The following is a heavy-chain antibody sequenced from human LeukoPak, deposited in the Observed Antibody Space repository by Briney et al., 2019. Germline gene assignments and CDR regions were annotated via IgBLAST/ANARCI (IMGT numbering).Heavy chain of an antibody. J-gene: IGHJ4*02. CDR3: ARAPSFGRYFDY. CDR1: GGSISSSSYY. Sequence: SETLSLTCTVSGGSISSSSYYWGWIRQPPEKGLEWIGSIYYSGSTYYNPSLKSRVTISVDTSKNQFSLKLSSVTAADTAVYYCARAPSFGRYFDYWGQGTLVTVSS. D-gene: IGHD3-16*01. CDR2: IYYSGST. V-gene: IGHV4-39*07.